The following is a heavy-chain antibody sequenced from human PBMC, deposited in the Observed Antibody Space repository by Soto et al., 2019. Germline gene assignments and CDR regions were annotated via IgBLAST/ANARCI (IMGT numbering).Heavy chain of an antibody. J-gene: IGHJ4*02. CDR1: GGTFSSYA. Sequence: ASVKVSCKASGGTFSSYAISWVRQAPGQGLEWMGGITPNSGGTNYAQKFQGWVTMTRDTSISTAYMELSRLRSDDTAVYYCARDRTHCSGDSCYSGFDYWGPGTLVTVSS. CDR2: ITPNSGGT. V-gene: IGHV1-2*04. CDR3: ARDRTHCSGDSCYSGFDY. D-gene: IGHD2-15*01.